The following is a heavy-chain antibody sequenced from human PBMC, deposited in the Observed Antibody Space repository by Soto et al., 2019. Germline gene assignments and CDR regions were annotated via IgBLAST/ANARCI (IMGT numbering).Heavy chain of an antibody. CDR3: ARVPSP. CDR2: IYHSGST. Sequence: QLQLQESGSGLVKPSQTLSPTCAVSGGSISSGGSAWSWIRQPPGTGLEWIGYIYHSGSTSYTPSLKSRVTISVDRSKNQFSLTLRSVTAADTAVYYCARVPSPWGQGTLVTVSS. J-gene: IGHJ5*02. V-gene: IGHV4-30-2*01. CDR1: GGSISSGGSA.